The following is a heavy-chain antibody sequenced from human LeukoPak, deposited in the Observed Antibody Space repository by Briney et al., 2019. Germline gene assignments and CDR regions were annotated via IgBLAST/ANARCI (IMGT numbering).Heavy chain of an antibody. Sequence: TGGSLRLSCVASGFTFSSYDFHWVRHATGKGLEWVSAIGKAVDIYYLGSVKGRFTISREDAKNSLYLQMNSLRVGDRAVYYCARGGDGGFDPWGQGTLVSVSS. CDR2: IGKAVDI. V-gene: IGHV3-13*01. J-gene: IGHJ5*02. CDR1: GFTFSSYD. CDR3: ARGGDGGFDP. D-gene: IGHD3-16*01.